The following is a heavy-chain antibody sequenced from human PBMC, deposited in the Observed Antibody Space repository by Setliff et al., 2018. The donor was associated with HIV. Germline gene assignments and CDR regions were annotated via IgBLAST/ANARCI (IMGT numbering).Heavy chain of an antibody. D-gene: IGHD1-26*01. V-gene: IGHV3-48*01. J-gene: IGHJ6*03. CDR1: GFTFSSYS. Sequence: GGSLRLSCAASGFTFSSYSMNWVRQAPGKGLEWVSYISSSRSTIYYADSVKGRFTISRDNAKNSVYLQMSSLRAEDTAVYYCARDGGSSPSPVSDYYYYYMDVWGKGTTVTVS. CDR3: ARDGGSSPSPVSDYYYYYMDV. CDR2: ISSSRSTI.